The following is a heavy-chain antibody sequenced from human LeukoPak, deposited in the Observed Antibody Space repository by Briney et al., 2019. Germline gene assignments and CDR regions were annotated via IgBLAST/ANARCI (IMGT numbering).Heavy chain of an antibody. D-gene: IGHD6-19*01. CDR1: GGSVSRSNYY. Sequence: SETLSLTCNVSGGSVSRSNYYWTWIRQPPGKGLEWIGYMYYSGSTYYNPFLKSRVTISIDTSKNQFSLKLSSVTAADTAVYYCASEYRSDSYFDLWGRGTLVTVSS. CDR3: ASEYRSDSYFDL. V-gene: IGHV4-61*01. CDR2: MYYSGST. J-gene: IGHJ2*01.